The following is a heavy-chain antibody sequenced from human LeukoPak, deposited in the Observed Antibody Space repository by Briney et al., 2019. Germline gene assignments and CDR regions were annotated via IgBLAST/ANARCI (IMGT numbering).Heavy chain of an antibody. J-gene: IGHJ4*02. CDR3: ARGSGPGVTTIDS. V-gene: IGHV3-13*01. CDR2: FHADGGT. CDR1: GFTFSSYD. Sequence: PGGSLGLSCVASGFTFSSYDMHWVRQAPGEGLEWVSAFHADGGTYHLDSVKGRFTVSREDAKNSLYLQMNTLRAGGTAVYYCARGSGPGVTTIDSWGQGSLVIACS. D-gene: IGHD4-17*01.